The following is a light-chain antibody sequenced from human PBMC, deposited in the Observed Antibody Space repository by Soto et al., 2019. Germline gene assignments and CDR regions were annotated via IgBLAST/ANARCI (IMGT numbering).Light chain of an antibody. CDR1: SSDVGASDF. J-gene: IGLJ3*02. V-gene: IGLV2-14*01. Sequence: QSALTQPASVSESPGQSITISCTGTSSDVGASDFVSWYQQHPGKAPELIIYEISNRPSGVSDRFTGSKSGNTASLTISGLQSEDEAHYHCSSYTGGTTYWVFGGGTKLTVL. CDR3: SSYTGGTTYWV. CDR2: EIS.